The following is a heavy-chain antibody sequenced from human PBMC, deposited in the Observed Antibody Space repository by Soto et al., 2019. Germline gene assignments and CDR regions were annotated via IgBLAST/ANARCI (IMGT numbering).Heavy chain of an antibody. CDR3: AADLRSSSWFYYYYGMDV. CDR1: GFTFTSSA. J-gene: IGHJ6*02. D-gene: IGHD6-13*01. V-gene: IGHV1-58*01. Sequence: QMQLVQSGPEVKKPGTSVKVSCKASGFTFTSSAVQWVRQARGQRLEWIGWIVVGSGNTNYAQKFQERVTITRDMSTSTAYMELSSLRSEDTAVYYCAADLRSSSWFYYYYGMDVWGQGTTVTVSS. CDR2: IVVGSGNT.